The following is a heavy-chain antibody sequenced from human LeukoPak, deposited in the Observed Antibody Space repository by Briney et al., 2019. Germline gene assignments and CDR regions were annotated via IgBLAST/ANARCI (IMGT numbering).Heavy chain of an antibody. J-gene: IGHJ4*02. CDR1: GLTFSSYG. CDR3: AKMQGYFDY. Sequence: GGSLRLSYEASGLTFSSYGMSWVRQAPGKGLQWVSAITGGGGTTYYADSVKGRFTISRDNSKNMLYLQMNSLRAEDTAVYYCAKMQGYFDYWGQGTLVPVSS. CDR2: ITGGGGTT. V-gene: IGHV3-23*01.